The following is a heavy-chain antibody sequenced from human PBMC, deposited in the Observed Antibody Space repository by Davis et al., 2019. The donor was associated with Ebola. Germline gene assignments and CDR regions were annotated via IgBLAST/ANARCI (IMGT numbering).Heavy chain of an antibody. CDR1: GGSISSSSYY. Sequence: MPSETLSLTCTVSGGSISSSSYYWGWIRQPPGKGLEWIGSIYYSGSTYYNPSLKSRLTMSVDTSKKQFSLKLSSVTAADTAVYYCARDRGIDRSYYYYYGFDVWGQGTTVTVSS. D-gene: IGHD6-13*01. V-gene: IGHV4-39*07. J-gene: IGHJ6*02. CDR3: ARDRGIDRSYYYYYGFDV. CDR2: IYYSGST.